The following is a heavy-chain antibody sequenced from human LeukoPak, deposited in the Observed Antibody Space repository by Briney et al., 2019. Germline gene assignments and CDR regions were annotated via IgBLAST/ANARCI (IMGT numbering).Heavy chain of an antibody. D-gene: IGHD1-26*01. CDR1: GGSINSYY. CDR3: ARDRLLTDSGNYYHDAFDI. V-gene: IGHV4-59*12. J-gene: IGHJ3*02. Sequence: SETLSLTCTVSGGSINSYYWSWIRQPPGKGLEWIGYIYYSGNTNYNPSLKSRVTISVDASKSQFFLKLSSVTAADTAVYYCARDRLLTDSGNYYHDAFDIWGPGTMVTVSS. CDR2: IYYSGNT.